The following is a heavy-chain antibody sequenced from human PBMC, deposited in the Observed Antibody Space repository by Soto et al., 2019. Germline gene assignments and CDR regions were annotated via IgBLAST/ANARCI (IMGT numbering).Heavy chain of an antibody. V-gene: IGHV4-4*02. CDR1: GGSISSSNW. Sequence: PSETLSLTCAVSGGSISSSNWWSWVRQSPGKGLEWIGEIYHSGSINYNPSFKSRVTISVDKSKDHLSLRLGSVTASDTAVYYCASQKIAVAASFDYWGQGALVTVS. J-gene: IGHJ4*02. CDR3: ASQKIAVAASFDY. D-gene: IGHD6-19*01. CDR2: IYHSGSI.